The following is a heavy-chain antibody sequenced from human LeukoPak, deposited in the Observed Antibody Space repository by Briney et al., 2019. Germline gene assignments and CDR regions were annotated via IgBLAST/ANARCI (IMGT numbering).Heavy chain of an antibody. Sequence: SETLSLTCTVSGGSISSYYWSWIRQPPGKGLEWIGYIYYSGSTNYNPSLKSRVTMSVDTSKNQFSLKLSSVTAADTAVYYCAREYSSSSPHNWFDPWGQGTLVTVSS. D-gene: IGHD6-6*01. CDR1: GGSISSYY. CDR2: IYYSGST. V-gene: IGHV4-59*12. CDR3: AREYSSSSPHNWFDP. J-gene: IGHJ5*02.